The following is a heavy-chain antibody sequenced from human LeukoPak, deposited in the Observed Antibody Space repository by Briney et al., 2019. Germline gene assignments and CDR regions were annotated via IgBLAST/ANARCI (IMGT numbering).Heavy chain of an antibody. J-gene: IGHJ4*02. CDR2: ISYDGNDK. Sequence: GGSLRLSCAASGFTFKIYGLHWVRQAPGKGLEWVAVISYDGNDKHYADSVKGRFTISRDNSKNTLYLQMNSLRAEDAAVYYCAKDRVAKRSAYYFEYWGQGTLVTVSS. V-gene: IGHV3-30*18. D-gene: IGHD5-24*01. CDR1: GFTFKIYG. CDR3: AKDRVAKRSAYYFEY.